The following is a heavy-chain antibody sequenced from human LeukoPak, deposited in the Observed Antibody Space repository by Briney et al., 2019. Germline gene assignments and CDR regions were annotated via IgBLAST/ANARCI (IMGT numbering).Heavy chain of an antibody. D-gene: IGHD4-17*01. V-gene: IGHV3-30*04. CDR3: ARITTTVTAIDY. CDR1: GFTFSSYA. Sequence: GGSLRLSCAASGFTFSSYAMHWVRQAPGKGLEWVAVISYGGSNKYYADSVKGRFTISRDNSKNTLYLQMNSLRAEDTAVYYCARITTTVTAIDYWGQGTLVTVSS. CDR2: ISYGGSNK. J-gene: IGHJ4*02.